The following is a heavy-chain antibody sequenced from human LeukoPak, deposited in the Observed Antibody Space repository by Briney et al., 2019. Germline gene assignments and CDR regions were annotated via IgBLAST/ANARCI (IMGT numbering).Heavy chain of an antibody. J-gene: IGHJ4*02. Sequence: SETLSLTCAFSGAFITNSNWWSWARQPPGKGLEWIGEIYHSGTTNYNPSLKSRVTMSVDKSKNQFSLKLSSVTAADTAVYYCATYFYGEYGSYYFDYWGQGTLVTVSS. CDR3: ATYFYGEYGSYYFDY. CDR1: GAFITNSNW. D-gene: IGHD4-17*01. CDR2: IYHSGTT. V-gene: IGHV4-4*02.